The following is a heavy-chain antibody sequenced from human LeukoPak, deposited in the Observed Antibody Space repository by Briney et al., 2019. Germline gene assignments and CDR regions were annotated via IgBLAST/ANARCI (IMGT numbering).Heavy chain of an antibody. CDR1: GFTFDDYA. Sequence: GGSLRLSCAASGFTFDDYAMHWVGQAPGKGLEGVSLISGDGGSTYYARSVKGRFTIYRDNSKNSLYLKMTSLRTEDTALYYCAKGVTVTTNYFDYWGQGTLVTVSS. D-gene: IGHD4-17*01. V-gene: IGHV3-43*02. CDR2: ISGDGGST. J-gene: IGHJ4*02. CDR3: AKGVTVTTNYFDY.